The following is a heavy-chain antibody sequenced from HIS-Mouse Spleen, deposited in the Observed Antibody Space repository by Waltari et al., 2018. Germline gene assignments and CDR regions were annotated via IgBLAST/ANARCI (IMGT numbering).Heavy chain of an antibody. CDR3: AREIPYSSSWYDWYFDL. D-gene: IGHD6-13*01. J-gene: IGHJ2*01. V-gene: IGHV4-39*07. Sequence: QLQLQESGPGLVKPSETLSLTCTVSGGSISSSSYYWGGIRQPPGKGLEWIGSIYYSGSIYYNPSPKSRVTISVDTSKNQFSLKLGSVTAADTAVYYCAREIPYSSSWYDWYFDLWGRGTLVTVSS. CDR2: IYYSGSI. CDR1: GGSISSSSYY.